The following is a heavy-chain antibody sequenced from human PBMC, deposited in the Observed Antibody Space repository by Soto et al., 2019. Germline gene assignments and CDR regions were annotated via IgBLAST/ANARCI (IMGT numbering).Heavy chain of an antibody. CDR1: GYSFTSYW. V-gene: IGHV5-51*01. J-gene: IGHJ5*02. CDR2: IYPGDSDT. D-gene: IGHD6-13*01. CDR3: AGTFVAAAGTPIDP. Sequence: PGESLKISWNGSGYSFTSYWIGWVRQMPGKGLEWMGIIYPGDSDTRYSPSVQGQVTISADKSISTAYLQWSSLKASDTVMYYCAGTFVAAAGTPIDPWGQGTLVTVSS.